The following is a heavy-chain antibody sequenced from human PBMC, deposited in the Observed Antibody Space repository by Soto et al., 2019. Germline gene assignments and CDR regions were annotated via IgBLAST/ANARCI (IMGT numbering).Heavy chain of an antibody. V-gene: IGHV4-61*08. J-gene: IGHJ4*02. D-gene: IGHD6-19*01. CDR2: ILSGGGT. CDR3: AKGFSSGWYVDS. Sequence: LSLTCSVSGGSVSSDAYYWSWIRQPPGKTLEWIGFILSGGGTSTNPSLRSRLSISVDTSRNQFSLRLTSVTASDTGVYFCAKGFSSGWYVDSWGRGTLVTVSS. CDR1: GGSVSSDAYY.